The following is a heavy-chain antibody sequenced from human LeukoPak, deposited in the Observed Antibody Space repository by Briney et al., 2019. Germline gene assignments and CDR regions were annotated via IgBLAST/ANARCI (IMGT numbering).Heavy chain of an antibody. J-gene: IGHJ5*02. CDR1: GYTLTELS. V-gene: IGHV1-24*01. CDR2: FDPEHGET. D-gene: IGHD3-3*01. CDR3: ATSPTYYDFWQVP. Sequence: GASVKVSCKVSGYTLTELSMHWVRQAPGKGLEWMGGFDPEHGETIYAQKFQGRVTMTEDTSTDTAYMELSSLRSEDTAVYYCATSPTYYDFWQVPWGQGTLVTVSS.